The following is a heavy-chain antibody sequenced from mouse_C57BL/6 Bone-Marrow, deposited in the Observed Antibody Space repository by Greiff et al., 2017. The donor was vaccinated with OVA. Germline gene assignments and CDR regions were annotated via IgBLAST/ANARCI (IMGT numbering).Heavy chain of an antibody. CDR2: IYPGDGDT. CDR3: AREDDYDWYIDV. CDR1: GYAFSSSW. D-gene: IGHD2-4*01. J-gene: IGHJ1*03. Sequence: QVQLQQSGPELVKPGASVKISCKASGYAFSSSWMNWVKQRPGKGLEWIGRIYPGDGDTNYNGKFKGKATLTADKSSSTAYMQLSSLTSEDSAVYFCAREDDYDWYIDVCGTGTTVTVSS. V-gene: IGHV1-82*01.